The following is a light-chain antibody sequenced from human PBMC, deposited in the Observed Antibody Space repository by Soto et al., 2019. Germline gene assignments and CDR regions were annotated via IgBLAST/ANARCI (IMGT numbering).Light chain of an antibody. CDR1: QSVLYSSNNKNY. V-gene: IGKV4-1*01. CDR2: WAS. Sequence: DIVMTQSPDSLAVSLGERATINCKSSQSVLYSSNNKNYLAWYQQKLGQPPKLLIYWASTRESGVPDRFSGSGSGTDFSLTISSLQAEDAAVYYCQQYYSTPYTFGQGTKLEIK. CDR3: QQYYSTPYT. J-gene: IGKJ2*01.